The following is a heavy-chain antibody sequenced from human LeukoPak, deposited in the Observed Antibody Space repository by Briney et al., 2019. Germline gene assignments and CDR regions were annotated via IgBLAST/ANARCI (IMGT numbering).Heavy chain of an antibody. D-gene: IGHD1-26*01. CDR3: ASPPRPMPVGATQSYH. CDR1: GGSISSSSYY. V-gene: IGHV4-39*01. Sequence: PSETLSLTCTVSGGSISSSSYYWGWIRQPPGKGLEWIGSIYYSGSTYYNPSLKSRVIISVDTSKNQFSLRPSSVTAADTAVYYCASPPRPMPVGATQSYHWGQGTLVTVSS. J-gene: IGHJ5*02. CDR2: IYYSGST.